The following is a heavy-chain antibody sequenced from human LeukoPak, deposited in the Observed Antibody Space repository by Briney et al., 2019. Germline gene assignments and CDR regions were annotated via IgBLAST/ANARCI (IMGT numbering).Heavy chain of an antibody. D-gene: IGHD5-18*01. CDR2: IDYRGST. CDR1: GDSISTYY. V-gene: IGHV4-59*01. Sequence: SETLSLTCTVSGDSISTYYWSWIRQPPGKGLEWIAYIDYRGSTTYNPSLRSRVTISVDTSRNQFSLKLYSVTAADTAVYYCARSRSGYSYDHAAFEIWGQGTLVTVSS. CDR3: ARSRSGYSYDHAAFEI. J-gene: IGHJ4*02.